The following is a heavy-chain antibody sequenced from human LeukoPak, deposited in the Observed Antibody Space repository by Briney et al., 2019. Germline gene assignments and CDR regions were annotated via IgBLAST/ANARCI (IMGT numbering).Heavy chain of an antibody. CDR2: ISGSGGST. CDR1: GFTFSSYA. D-gene: IGHD3-22*01. Sequence: GWSLRLSCAASGFTFSSYAMSWVRQAPGKGLEWVSAISGSGGSTYYADSVKGRFTISRDNSKNTLYLQMNSLRAEDTAVYYCARDPYYYDSSGYYYFDYWGQGTLVTVSS. CDR3: ARDPYYYDSSGYYYFDY. J-gene: IGHJ4*02. V-gene: IGHV3-23*01.